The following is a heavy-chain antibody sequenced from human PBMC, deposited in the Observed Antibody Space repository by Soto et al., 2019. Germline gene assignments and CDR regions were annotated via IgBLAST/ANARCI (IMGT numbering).Heavy chain of an antibody. V-gene: IGHV4-59*01. Sequence: PSETLSLTCTVSGGSISSYYWSWIRQPPGKGLEWIGYIYYSGSTNYNPSLKSRVTISVDTSKNQFSLKLSSVTAADTAVYYCARGLRDFWSGYYSSFDYWGQGTLVTVSS. CDR1: GGSISSYY. CDR3: ARGLRDFWSGYYSSFDY. CDR2: IYYSGST. D-gene: IGHD3-3*01. J-gene: IGHJ4*02.